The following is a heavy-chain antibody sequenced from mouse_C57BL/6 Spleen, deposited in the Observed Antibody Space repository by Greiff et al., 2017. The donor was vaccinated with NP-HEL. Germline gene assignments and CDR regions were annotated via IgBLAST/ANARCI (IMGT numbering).Heavy chain of an antibody. Sequence: QVQLQQPGAELVRPGSSVKLSCKASGYTFTSYWMHWVKQRPIQGLEWIGNIDPSDSETHYNQKFKDKATLTVDKSSSTAYMQLSSLTSEDSAVYYCARRGTVVATGDFDYWGQGTTLTVSS. V-gene: IGHV1-52*01. D-gene: IGHD1-1*01. CDR3: ARRGTVVATGDFDY. CDR1: GYTFTSYW. CDR2: IDPSDSET. J-gene: IGHJ2*01.